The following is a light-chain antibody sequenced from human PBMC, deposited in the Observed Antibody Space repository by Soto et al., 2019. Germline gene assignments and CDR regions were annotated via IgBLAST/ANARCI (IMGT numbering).Light chain of an antibody. Sequence: QSVLTQPPSASGTPGQRVTISCSGSSSNIGSNNVNWYQQLPGTAPKLLIYSNNQRPSGVPDRFSGSKSGTSASLAISGLQSEDEADYYCAAWDDSLNVFFGGGTKLTVL. CDR1: SSNIGSNN. CDR2: SNN. CDR3: AAWDDSLNVF. J-gene: IGLJ2*01. V-gene: IGLV1-44*01.